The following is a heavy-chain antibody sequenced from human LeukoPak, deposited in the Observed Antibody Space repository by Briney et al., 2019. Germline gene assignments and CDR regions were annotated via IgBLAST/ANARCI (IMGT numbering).Heavy chain of an antibody. J-gene: IGHJ4*02. CDR2: INPNSGGT. V-gene: IGHV1-2*02. Sequence: ASVKVSCKASGYTFTSYGISWVRQAPGQGLEWMGWINPNSGGTNYAQKFQGRVTMTRDTSISTAYMELSRLRSDDTAVYYCARANHPYDSSGYYYGDYWGQGTLVTVSS. CDR1: GYTFTSYG. D-gene: IGHD3-22*01. CDR3: ARANHPYDSSGYYYGDY.